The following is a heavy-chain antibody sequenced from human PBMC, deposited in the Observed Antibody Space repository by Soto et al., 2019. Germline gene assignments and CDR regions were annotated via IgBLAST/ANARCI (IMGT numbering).Heavy chain of an antibody. CDR2: IKIKTDGGTT. V-gene: IGHV3-15*01. Sequence: EVQLVESGGGLVKPGGSLRLSCAASGFTFSNAWMSWVRQAPGKGLEWVGRIKIKTDGGTTDYAAPVKGRFTIARDDSKNTLYLQMNSMKNEDTAVYYCTTPNMTQANWGQGTMVTVSS. CDR3: TTPNMTQAN. J-gene: IGHJ4*02. CDR1: GFTFSNAW.